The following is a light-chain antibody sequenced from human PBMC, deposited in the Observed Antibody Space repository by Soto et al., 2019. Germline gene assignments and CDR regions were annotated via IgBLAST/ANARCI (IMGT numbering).Light chain of an antibody. V-gene: IGKV1-39*01. CDR3: QESYSTPAVS. J-gene: IGKJ4*01. Sequence: DIQMTQSPSSLSASLGDRVTITCRASQNIDNYLNWYQRKPGKAPKLLIYATSTLQSGVPARFSGSGSGTEFTLTISSLQAEDFATYFCQESYSTPAVSFGGGTKVDIK. CDR1: QNIDNY. CDR2: ATS.